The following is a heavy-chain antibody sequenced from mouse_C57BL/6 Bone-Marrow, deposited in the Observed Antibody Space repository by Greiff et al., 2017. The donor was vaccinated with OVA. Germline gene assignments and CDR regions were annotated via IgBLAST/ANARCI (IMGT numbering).Heavy chain of an antibody. V-gene: IGHV1-50*01. CDR3: AREGNGYYFDY. J-gene: IGHJ2*01. CDR2: IDPSDSYT. D-gene: IGHD2-2*01. Sequence: QVQLQQPGAELVKPGASVKLSCKASGYTFTSYCMQWVKQRPGQGLEWIGAIDPSDSYTNYNQKFKGKATLTVDTSSSTAYMQLSSMTSEDSAVYDCAREGNGYYFDYWGRGTTLTVSA. CDR1: GYTFTSYC.